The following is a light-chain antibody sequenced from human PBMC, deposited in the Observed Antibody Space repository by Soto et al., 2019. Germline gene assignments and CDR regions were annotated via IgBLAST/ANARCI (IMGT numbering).Light chain of an antibody. V-gene: IGLV1-40*01. J-gene: IGLJ1*01. CDR3: QSYDSSLSGWV. CDR2: GNN. CDR1: SSNIGAGYD. Sequence: QLVLTQPPSVSGAPGQRVTISCTGSSSNIGAGYDVHWYQQLPGTAPELLIYGNNNRPSGVPDRFSGSKSGTSASLAITGLQAEDEADYYCQSYDSSLSGWVFGTGTKLTVL.